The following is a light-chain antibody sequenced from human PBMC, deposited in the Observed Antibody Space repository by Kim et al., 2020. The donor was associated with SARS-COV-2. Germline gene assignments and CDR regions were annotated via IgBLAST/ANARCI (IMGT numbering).Light chain of an antibody. J-gene: IGLJ3*02. CDR2: QNI. Sequence: SYELTQPPSVSVSPGQTARITCSGDALPKQFAYWYQQKPGQAPALVIYQNIERPSGIPERFSGSSSGTTVTLAISGVQAEDEAVYYCQSADIIGTPWVFGGGTKLTVL. CDR1: ALPKQF. V-gene: IGLV3-25*03. CDR3: QSADIIGTPWV.